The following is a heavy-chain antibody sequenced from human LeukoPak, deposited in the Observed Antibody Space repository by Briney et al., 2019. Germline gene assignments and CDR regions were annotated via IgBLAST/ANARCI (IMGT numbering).Heavy chain of an antibody. Sequence: ASVKVSCKASGYTFTGYYMHWVRQAPGQGLEWMGWINPNSGGTNYAQKFQGRVTMTRDTSISTAYMELSRLRSDDTAVYYCARGSGRDGYNYDLGYWGQGTLVTVSS. CDR3: ARGSGRDGYNYDLGY. CDR1: GYTFTGYY. D-gene: IGHD5-24*01. V-gene: IGHV1-2*02. CDR2: INPNSGGT. J-gene: IGHJ4*02.